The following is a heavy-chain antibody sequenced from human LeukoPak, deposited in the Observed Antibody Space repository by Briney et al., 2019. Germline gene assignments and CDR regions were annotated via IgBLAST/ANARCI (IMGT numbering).Heavy chain of an antibody. CDR3: ARGVVSGYADFDY. D-gene: IGHD5-12*01. V-gene: IGHV3-53*01. Sequence: GGSLRLSCAVSGFTVSSNYMSWVRQAPGKGLQWVSVIYSGGSTYYTDSVKGRFTISRDNSKNTLFLQMNTLRAEDTAVYYCARGVVSGYADFDYWGQGTLVTVSS. J-gene: IGHJ4*02. CDR1: GFTVSSNY. CDR2: IYSGGST.